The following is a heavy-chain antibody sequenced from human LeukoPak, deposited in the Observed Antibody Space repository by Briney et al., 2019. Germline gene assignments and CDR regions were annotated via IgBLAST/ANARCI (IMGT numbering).Heavy chain of an antibody. CDR1: GYSFTSYW. CDR3: ASSLEAYVSSGYFDY. D-gene: IGHD3-22*01. CDR2: IYPGDSDT. J-gene: IGHJ4*02. V-gene: IGHV5-51*01. Sequence: GESLKISCKGSGYSFTSYWIGWVRQMPGKGLEWMGIIYPGDSDTRYSPSFQGQVTISADKSISTAYLQWSSLKASDTAMYYCASSLEAYVSSGYFDYWGQGTLVTVSS.